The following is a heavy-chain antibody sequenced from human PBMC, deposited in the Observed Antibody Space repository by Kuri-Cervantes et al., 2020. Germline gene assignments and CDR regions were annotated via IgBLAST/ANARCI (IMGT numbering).Heavy chain of an antibody. CDR1: GFTFSDYY. CDR2: ISSSGSTI. V-gene: IGHV3-11*04. Sequence: GESLKISCAASGFTFSDYYMSWIRQAPGKGLEWVSYISSSGSTIYYAGSVKGRFTISRDNAKNSLYLQMNSLRAEDTAVYYCARERIEWELLSGMDVWGQGTTVTVSS. J-gene: IGHJ6*02. CDR3: ARERIEWELLSGMDV. D-gene: IGHD1-26*01.